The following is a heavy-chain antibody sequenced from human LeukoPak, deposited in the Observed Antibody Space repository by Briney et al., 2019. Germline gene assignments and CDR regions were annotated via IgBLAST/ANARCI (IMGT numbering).Heavy chain of an antibody. CDR2: FDSEDGET. Sequence: GASVNVSCKVSGYTLTELSMHWVRRARGKGLEGMGGFDSEDGETIYAQKFQGRVTMTEDTSTDTAYMELSSLRSEDTAVYYCATAVAGPITFDYWGQGTLVTVSS. CDR1: GYTLTELS. D-gene: IGHD6-19*01. CDR3: ATAVAGPITFDY. J-gene: IGHJ4*02. V-gene: IGHV1-24*01.